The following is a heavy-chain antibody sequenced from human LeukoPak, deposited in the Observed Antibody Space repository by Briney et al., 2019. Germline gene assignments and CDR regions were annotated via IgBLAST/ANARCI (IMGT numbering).Heavy chain of an antibody. CDR2: IYYSGST. J-gene: IGHJ4*02. CDR1: GGSISSYY. V-gene: IGHV4-59*01. CDR3: ARGLSHKVGYFDY. Sequence: ETLSLTCTVSGGSISSYYWSWIRQPPGKGLEWIGYIYYSGSTNYNPSLKSRVTISVDTSKNQFSLKLSSVTAADTAVYYCARGLSHKVGYFDYWGQGTLVTVSS. D-gene: IGHD1-26*01.